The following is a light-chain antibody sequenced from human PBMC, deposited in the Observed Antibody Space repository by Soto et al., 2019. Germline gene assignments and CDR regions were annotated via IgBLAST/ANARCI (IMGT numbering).Light chain of an antibody. CDR2: EVT. J-gene: IGLJ2*01. Sequence: QSVLPQPASVSGSPGQSITISCTGTSTDVGYYNLVSWYQQHPGKVPKLIIYEVTNRPSGVSNRFSGSKSGNTASLTISGLQAEDEADYYCCSNAGTTSPYVVFGGGTKLTVL. CDR3: CSNAGTTSPYVV. V-gene: IGLV2-23*02. CDR1: STDVGYYNL.